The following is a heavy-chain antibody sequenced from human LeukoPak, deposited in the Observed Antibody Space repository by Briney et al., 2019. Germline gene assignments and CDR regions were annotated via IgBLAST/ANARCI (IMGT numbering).Heavy chain of an antibody. CDR1: GFTLSSYG. CDR3: AKDRGYCSTTSCYFDY. V-gene: IGHV3-33*06. D-gene: IGHD2-2*01. Sequence: GGSLRLSCAVSGFTLSSYGMHWVRQAPGKGLEWVAVIWFDGSSKYYAASVKGRFTISRDSSKNTLYLQMNSLRAEDTAVYYCAKDRGYCSTTSCYFDYWGQGALVTVSS. J-gene: IGHJ4*02. CDR2: IWFDGSSK.